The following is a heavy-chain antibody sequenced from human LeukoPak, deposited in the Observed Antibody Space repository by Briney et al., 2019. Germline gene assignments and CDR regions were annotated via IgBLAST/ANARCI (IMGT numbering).Heavy chain of an antibody. D-gene: IGHD3-10*01. J-gene: IGHJ4*02. V-gene: IGHV4-39*01. CDR3: ARQYGLGSNIPYYFDY. CDR1: GGSISSSSYY. Sequence: PSETLSLTCTVSGGSISSSSYYWGWIRQPPGKGLEWIGSIYYSGSTYYNPSLKSRVTISVDTSKNQFSLKLSSVTAADTAVYYCARQYGLGSNIPYYFDYWGQGTLVTVSS. CDR2: IYYSGST.